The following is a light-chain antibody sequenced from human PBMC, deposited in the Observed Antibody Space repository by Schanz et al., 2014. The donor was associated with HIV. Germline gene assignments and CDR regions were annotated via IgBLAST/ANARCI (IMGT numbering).Light chain of an antibody. CDR2: EVS. Sequence: QSALTQPPSASGSPGQSVIISCTGTSRDVGGYKYVSWYQQHPGKAPRLMIYEVSKRPSGVPDRFSGSKSGNTASLTISGLQPEDEADYYCSSXXTTTCVFGGGTKLTVL. J-gene: IGLJ3*02. CDR1: SRDVGGYKY. CDR3: SSXXTTTCV. V-gene: IGLV2-8*01.